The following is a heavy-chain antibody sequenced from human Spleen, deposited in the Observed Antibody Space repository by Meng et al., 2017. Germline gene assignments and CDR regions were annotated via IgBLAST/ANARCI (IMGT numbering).Heavy chain of an antibody. J-gene: IGHJ4*02. CDR1: GGSISSGGYD. D-gene: IGHD4-11*01. V-gene: IGHV4-31*03. Sequence: HVPLHAPVPGLVEPSPTLSLTCTVSGGSISSGGYDWSWIRQPPGKGLEWIGEINHSGSTNYNPSLESRATISVDTSQNNLSLKLSSVTAADSAVYYCARGPTTMAHDFDYWGQGTLVTVSS. CDR2: INHSGST. CDR3: ARGPTTMAHDFDY.